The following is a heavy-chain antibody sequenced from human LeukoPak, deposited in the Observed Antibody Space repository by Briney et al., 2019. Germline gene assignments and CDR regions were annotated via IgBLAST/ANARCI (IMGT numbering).Heavy chain of an antibody. CDR3: ARSLYYYDSSGYDY. V-gene: IGHV3-48*03. CDR1: GFTFSSYE. CDR2: ISSSGSTI. D-gene: IGHD3-22*01. Sequence: GGSLRLSCAASGFTFSSYEMNWVRQAPGKGLEWVSYISSSGSTIYYADSVKGGFTISRDNAKNSLYLQMNSLRAEDTAVYYCARSLYYYDSSGYDYWGKGTLVTVSS. J-gene: IGHJ4*02.